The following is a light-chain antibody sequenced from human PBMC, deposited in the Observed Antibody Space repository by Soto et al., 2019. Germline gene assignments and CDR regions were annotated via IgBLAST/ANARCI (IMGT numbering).Light chain of an antibody. J-gene: IGKJ1*01. CDR2: DTS. Sequence: ENVLTKSPGTLSLSAGERATLSCRASQSVRDNYVAWYQQKPGQAPSLLIFDTSRRATGIPDRFTGSGSGTDFALTISRVEPQDIAVYFCQQYGISPGTFGQGTKVDI. CDR1: QSVRDNY. CDR3: QQYGISPGT. V-gene: IGKV3-20*01.